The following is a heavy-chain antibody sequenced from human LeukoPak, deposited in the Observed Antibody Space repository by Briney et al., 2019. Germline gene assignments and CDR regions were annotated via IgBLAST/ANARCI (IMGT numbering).Heavy chain of an antibody. D-gene: IGHD1-26*01. J-gene: IGHJ5*02. CDR1: GGTFSSYT. CDR3: AREWDTYWFDP. V-gene: IGHV1-69*04. Sequence: SVTVSCKASGGTFSSYTISWVRQAPGQGLEWMGRIIPILGIANYAQKFQGRVTITADNPTSTAYMELSSLRSEDTAVYYCAREWDTYWFDPWGQGTLVTVSS. CDR2: IIPILGIA.